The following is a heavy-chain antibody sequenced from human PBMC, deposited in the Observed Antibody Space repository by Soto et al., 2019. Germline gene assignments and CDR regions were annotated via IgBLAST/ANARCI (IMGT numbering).Heavy chain of an antibody. J-gene: IGHJ4*02. D-gene: IGHD6-13*01. CDR1: GGTFSSYT. CDR3: ARDSSSWYPSDY. Sequence: QVQLVQSGAEVKKPGSSVKVSCKASGGTFSSYTISWVRQAPGQGLEWMGRIIPILGIANYAQKFQGRVTITADKSTSTAYMELSSLRSEDTAVYYGARDSSSWYPSDYWGQGTLVTVSS. V-gene: IGHV1-69*08. CDR2: IIPILGIA.